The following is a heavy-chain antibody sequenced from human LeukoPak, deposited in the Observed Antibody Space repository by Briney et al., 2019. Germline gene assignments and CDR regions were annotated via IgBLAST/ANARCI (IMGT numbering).Heavy chain of an antibody. D-gene: IGHD5-12*01. CDR2: ISSSSSYI. CDR3: ARDRGYSGYEIPFDY. V-gene: IGHV3-21*01. J-gene: IGHJ4*02. CDR1: GFTFSSYS. Sequence: GGSLRLSCAASGFTFSSYSMNWVRQAPGKGLEWVSSISSSSSYIYYADSVKGRFTISRDNAKNSLYLQMNSLRAEGTAVYYCARDRGYSGYEIPFDYWGQGTLVTVSS.